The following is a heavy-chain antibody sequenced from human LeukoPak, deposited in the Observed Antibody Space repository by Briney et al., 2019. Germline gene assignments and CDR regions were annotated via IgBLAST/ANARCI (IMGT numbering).Heavy chain of an antibody. CDR3: ARTGSYLGAFDI. J-gene: IGHJ3*02. V-gene: IGHV3-30*04. CDR1: GFTFSSYA. D-gene: IGHD3-10*01. CDR2: ISYDGSNK. Sequence: GASLRLSCAASGFTFSSYAMHWVRQAPGKGLEWVAVISYDGSNKYYADSVKGRFTISRDNSKNTLYLQMNSLRAEDTAVYYCARTGSYLGAFDIWGQGTMVTVSS.